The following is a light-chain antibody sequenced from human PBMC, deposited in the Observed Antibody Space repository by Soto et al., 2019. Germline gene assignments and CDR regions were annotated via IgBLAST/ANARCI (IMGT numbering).Light chain of an antibody. Sequence: QSVLTQPASVSGSPGQSITISCAGTSSDVGSYNFVSWYQQHPGRAPKLMIYEVTKRPSGVSSRFSGSKSGNTASPTISGLQAEYEADYYCCSYAGTSSYVFGTGTKVAVL. CDR3: CSYAGTSSYV. J-gene: IGLJ1*01. V-gene: IGLV2-23*02. CDR2: EVT. CDR1: SSDVGSYNF.